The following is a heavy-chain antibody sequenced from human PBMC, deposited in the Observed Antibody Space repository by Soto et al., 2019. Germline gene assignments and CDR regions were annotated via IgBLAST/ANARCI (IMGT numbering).Heavy chain of an antibody. CDR2: ISGSGATT. D-gene: IGHD1-1*01. Sequence: GGSLRLSCAASGFIFSNYAMSWVRQAPGRGLEWVSAISGSGATTYYPDSVKGRFTISRDNSKNTLYLQMNNLRADDTAVYYCTKGGIPRRYNIPKVDFDYWGQGSLVTVSS. V-gene: IGHV3-23*01. CDR3: TKGGIPRRYNIPKVDFDY. CDR1: GFIFSNYA. J-gene: IGHJ4*02.